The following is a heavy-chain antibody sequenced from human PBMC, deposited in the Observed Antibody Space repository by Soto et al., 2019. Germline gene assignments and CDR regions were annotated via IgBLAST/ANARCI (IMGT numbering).Heavy chain of an antibody. CDR2: ISGSGATT. D-gene: IGHD1-1*01. Sequence: GGSLRLSCAASGFIFSNYAMSWVRQAPGRGLEWVSAISGSGATTYYPDSVKGRFTISRDNSKNTLYLQMNNLRADDTAVYYCTKGGIPRRYNIPKVDFDYWGQGSLVTVSS. V-gene: IGHV3-23*01. CDR3: TKGGIPRRYNIPKVDFDY. CDR1: GFIFSNYA. J-gene: IGHJ4*02.